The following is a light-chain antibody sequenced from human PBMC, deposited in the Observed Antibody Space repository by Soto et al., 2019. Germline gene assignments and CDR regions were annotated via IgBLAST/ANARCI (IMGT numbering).Light chain of an antibody. CDR1: QDIRHD. J-gene: IGKJ1*01. CDR2: AAS. V-gene: IGKV1-17*01. CDR3: QQYNRYPRT. Sequence: DIQKTQSPSSLAASVRDRVTMTSRASQDIRHDLAWYRPTQGEAPKRXIYAASSLQSGVPSEFRRSGAGAACTRSISSLKHEDVETAGCQQYNRYPRTFSQGTKVDIK.